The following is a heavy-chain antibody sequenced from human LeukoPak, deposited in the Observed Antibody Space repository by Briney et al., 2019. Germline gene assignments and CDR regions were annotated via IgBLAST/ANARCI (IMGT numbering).Heavy chain of an antibody. J-gene: IGHJ3*01. D-gene: IGHD4-23*01. CDR2: ISSSSGDI. CDR1: GFIFSSYA. CDR3: VRDYGGRSGASDL. Sequence: GESLRLSCRASGFIFSSYALNWVRRAPGQGLEWVSSISSSSGDIYYTDSVKGRFTISRDNARKSLYLQMNSLRVEDTAVYYCVRDYGGRSGASDLWGQGTMVTVSS. V-gene: IGHV3-21*01.